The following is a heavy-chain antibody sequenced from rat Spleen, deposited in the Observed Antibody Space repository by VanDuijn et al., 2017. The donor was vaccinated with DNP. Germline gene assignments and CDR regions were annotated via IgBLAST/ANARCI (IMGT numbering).Heavy chain of an antibody. J-gene: IGHJ4*01. Sequence: EVQLVETGGGLVQPGRSLKLSCTASGFTFSNYGMAWVRQAPTKGLEWVASITTGGGSTYYRDSVQGRFTISRDNAKDTHYLQMDDLRSEDTATYYCTRWGFMDAWGQGTSVTVSS. CDR3: TRWGFMDA. CDR2: ITTGGGST. CDR1: GFTFSNYG. V-gene: IGHV5S13*01. D-gene: IGHD4-3*01.